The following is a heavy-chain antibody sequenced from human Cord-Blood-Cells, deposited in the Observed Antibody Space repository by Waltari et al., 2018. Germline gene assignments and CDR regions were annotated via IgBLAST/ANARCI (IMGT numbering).Heavy chain of an antibody. J-gene: IGHJ4*02. CDR2: ISDDGGNK. CDR3: ARDDYYDSSPFDY. CDR1: GFTFSSYA. Sequence: QVQLVESGGGVVQPGRSLRLSCAASGFTFSSYAMHWVRRAPGKGLEWLAVISDDGGNKYYADSVKGRFTISRDNSKNTLYLQMNSLGAEDTAVYYCARDDYYDSSPFDYWGQGTLVTVSS. D-gene: IGHD3-22*01. V-gene: IGHV3-30*04.